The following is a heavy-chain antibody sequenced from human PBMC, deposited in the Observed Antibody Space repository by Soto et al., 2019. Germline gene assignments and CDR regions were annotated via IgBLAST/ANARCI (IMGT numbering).Heavy chain of an antibody. CDR2: IHHSGDS. V-gene: IGHV4-4*02. CDR1: GDSISSDKW. Sequence: QVQLQESGPGLVKPSGTLSLTCAVSGDSISSDKWWSWVRQPPGKGLEWIGEIHHSGDSNYNPSLKGRVIISVDKAKNQFSLNLSSVTDAHTAVYYCARGERQQQRDYWGQGTLVTVSS. J-gene: IGHJ4*02. CDR3: ARGERQQQRDY. D-gene: IGHD6-25*01.